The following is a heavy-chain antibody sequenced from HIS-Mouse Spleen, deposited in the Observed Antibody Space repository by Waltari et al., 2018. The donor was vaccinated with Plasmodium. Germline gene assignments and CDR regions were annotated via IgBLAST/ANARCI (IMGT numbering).Heavy chain of an antibody. J-gene: IGHJ4*02. D-gene: IGHD6-13*01. Sequence: EVQLVESGGGLVQPGRSLRLYCAASGFTFDDYAMHWVRQAPGKGLEWVSGISVNSGSICYADSVKGRFTISRDNAKNSLYLQMNSLRAEDTALYYCAKVGSSWYEGAVDYWGQGTLVTVSS. CDR2: ISVNSGSI. CDR3: AKVGSSWYEGAVDY. V-gene: IGHV3-9*01. CDR1: GFTFDDYA.